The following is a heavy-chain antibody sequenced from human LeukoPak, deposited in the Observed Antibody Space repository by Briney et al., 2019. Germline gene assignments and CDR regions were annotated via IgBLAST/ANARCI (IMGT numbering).Heavy chain of an antibody. Sequence: GGSLRLSCAVSGFTVSSNYISWVRQAPGKGLEWVSIIYSGVDTYYANSVKGRFTMSRDNSKNTLYLQMNSLRAEDTAVYYCARGPTYYYDISEGYFDYWGQGTLVTVSS. V-gene: IGHV3-53*01. CDR1: GFTVSSNY. CDR2: IYSGVDT. J-gene: IGHJ4*02. CDR3: ARGPTYYYDISEGYFDY. D-gene: IGHD3-22*01.